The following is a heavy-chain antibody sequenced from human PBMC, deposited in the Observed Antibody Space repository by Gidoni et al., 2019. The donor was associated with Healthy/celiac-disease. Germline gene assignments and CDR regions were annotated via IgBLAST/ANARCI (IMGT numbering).Heavy chain of an antibody. D-gene: IGHD3-3*01. CDR1: GGSISSSSYY. V-gene: IGHV4-39*07. CDR3: ARVSYDFWSGYYYGYFDY. J-gene: IGHJ4*02. CDR2: IYYSGST. Sequence: QLQLQESGPGLVKPSETLSLTCTVSGGSISSSSYYWGWIRQPPGKGLEWIGSIYYSGSTYYNPSLKSRVTISVDTSKNQFSLKLSSVTAADTAVYYCARVSYDFWSGYYYGYFDYWGQGTLVTVSS.